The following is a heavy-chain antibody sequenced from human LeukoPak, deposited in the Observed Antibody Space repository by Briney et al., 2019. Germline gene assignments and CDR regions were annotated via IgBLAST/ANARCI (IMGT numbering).Heavy chain of an antibody. CDR1: GGSFSGYY. D-gene: IGHD3-22*01. CDR3: ARQADYYDSSEGFDY. Sequence: PSETLSLTCAVYGGSFSGYYWSWIRQPPGKGLEWIGEINHSGSTNYNPSLKSRVTISVDTSKNQFSLKLSSVTAADTAVYYCARQADYYDSSEGFDYWGQGTLVTVSS. J-gene: IGHJ4*02. CDR2: INHSGST. V-gene: IGHV4-34*01.